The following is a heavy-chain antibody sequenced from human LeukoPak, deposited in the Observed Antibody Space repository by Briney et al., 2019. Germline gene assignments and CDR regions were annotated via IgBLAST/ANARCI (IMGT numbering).Heavy chain of an antibody. D-gene: IGHD3-22*01. J-gene: IGHJ1*01. CDR3: AKDWGYDSSGPEYFQH. V-gene: IGHV3-23*01. CDR2: ISGGGDRA. Sequence: GGSLRLSCVASGFTFSSYGMTWVRQAPGKGLEWVSGISGGGDRANYADSLKGRFTISRDNSKRTVYLQMDSLRGDDTAVYYCAKDWGYDSSGPEYFQHWGQGTLVTVSS. CDR1: GFTFSSYG.